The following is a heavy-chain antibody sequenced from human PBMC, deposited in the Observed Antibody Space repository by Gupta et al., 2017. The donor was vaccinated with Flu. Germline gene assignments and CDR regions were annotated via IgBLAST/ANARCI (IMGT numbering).Heavy chain of an antibody. V-gene: IGHV3-30*18. CDR2: ISYDGSNK. CDR3: AKDLGLTGTTDPGDY. CDR1: GFPFSSYG. Sequence: QVQLVESGGGVVQPGRSLRLSCAASGFPFSSYGMHWVRQAPGKGLEWVAVISYDGSNKYYADSVKGRFTISRDNSKNTLYLQMNSLRAEDTAVYYCAKDLGLTGTTDPGDYWGQGTLVTVSS. J-gene: IGHJ4*02. D-gene: IGHD1-20*01.